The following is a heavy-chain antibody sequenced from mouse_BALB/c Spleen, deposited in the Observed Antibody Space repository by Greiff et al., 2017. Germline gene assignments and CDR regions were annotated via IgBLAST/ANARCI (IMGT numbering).Heavy chain of an antibody. CDR2: IRLKSNNYAT. CDR3: PGYYGL. Sequence: EVKVEESGGGLVKPGGSMKLSCVASGFTFSNYWMNWVRQSPEKGLEWVAEIRLKSNNYATHYAESVKGRFTISRDDSKRSVYLQMNNLRAEDTGIYSCPGYYGLWGQGTLVTVSA. J-gene: IGHJ3*01. V-gene: IGHV6-6*02. CDR1: GFTFSNYW. D-gene: IGHD1-2*01.